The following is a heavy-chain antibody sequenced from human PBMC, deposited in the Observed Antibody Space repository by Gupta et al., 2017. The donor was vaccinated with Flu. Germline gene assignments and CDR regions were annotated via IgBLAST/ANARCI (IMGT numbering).Heavy chain of an antibody. CDR2: INPDGSST. J-gene: IGHJ4*02. CDR3: ATVTSGC. Sequence: SSYLQWVRQAPGKGLVWVSRINPDGSSTTYAGSVKGRFTISRDNAKNTLYLQMNSLGDDDTAVYYCATVTSGCWGQGTLVTVSS. CDR1: SSY. V-gene: IGHV3-74*03. D-gene: IGHD4-17*01.